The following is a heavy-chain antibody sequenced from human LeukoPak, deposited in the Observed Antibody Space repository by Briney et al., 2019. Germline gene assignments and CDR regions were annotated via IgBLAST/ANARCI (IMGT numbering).Heavy chain of an antibody. V-gene: IGHV4-34*01. CDR3: ARFTGPY. D-gene: IGHD1-14*01. Sequence: PSETLSLTCAVYGGSFSGYYWSWIRQPPGKGLDWIGEINHSGSTNYNPSLKSRVTISVDTSKNQFSLQLSSVTAADTAVYYCARFTGPYWGQGTLVTVSS. J-gene: IGHJ4*02. CDR1: GGSFSGYY. CDR2: INHSGST.